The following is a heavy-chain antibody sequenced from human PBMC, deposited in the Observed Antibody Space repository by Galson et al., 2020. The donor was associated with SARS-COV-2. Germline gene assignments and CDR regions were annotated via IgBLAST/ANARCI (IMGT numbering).Heavy chain of an antibody. CDR1: GFTFSSFA. CDR3: AKGSYDSSGYSPGGAFDI. J-gene: IGHJ3*02. V-gene: IGHV3-23*01. D-gene: IGHD3-22*01. Sequence: GGSLRLSCAASGFTFSSFAMGWVRQAPGKGLEWVSAISGSGGATYYADSMRGRFTISRDNSKNTQYLQMHSLRAEDTAVYYCAKGSYDSSGYSPGGAFDIWGQGTVVTVSS. CDR2: ISGSGGAT.